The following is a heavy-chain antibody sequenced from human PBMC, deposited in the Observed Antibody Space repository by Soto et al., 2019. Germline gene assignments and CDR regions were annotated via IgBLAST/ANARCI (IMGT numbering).Heavy chain of an antibody. Sequence: QVQLQESGPGLVKPSQTLSLTCTVSGGSISSGDYFWSWIRQSPGKGLEWIGYISSIGSTYYNPSLKSRVSVSRDTSKNQFSMKLSSVTTTDTAVYYCARGLFIRPYDYDGMDVWGQETTVTVSS. CDR2: ISSIGST. CDR3: ARGLFIRPYDYDGMDV. J-gene: IGHJ6*02. CDR1: GGSISSGDYF. D-gene: IGHD3-9*01. V-gene: IGHV4-30-4*01.